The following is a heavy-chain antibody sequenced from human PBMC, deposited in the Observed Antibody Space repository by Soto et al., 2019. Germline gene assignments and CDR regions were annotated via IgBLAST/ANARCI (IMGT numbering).Heavy chain of an antibody. Sequence: EVHLVESGEAWFHPGGPLGLPWPTSGFSLKMPPITGFRRAPGGGRKWVANINFDASEKEYVDSVRGRFTISRDNTGRSVFLQMNSLRAEDTAVYYCAWGKGWLRFTSPSHWGQGTLVTVSS. D-gene: IGHD5-12*01. V-gene: IGHV3-7*03. CDR1: GFSLKMPP. CDR2: INFDASEK. J-gene: IGHJ4*02. CDR3: AWGKGWLRFTSPSH.